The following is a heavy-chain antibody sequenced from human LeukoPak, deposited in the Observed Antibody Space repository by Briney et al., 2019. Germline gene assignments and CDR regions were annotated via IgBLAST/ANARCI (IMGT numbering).Heavy chain of an antibody. J-gene: IGHJ5*02. Sequence: GESLKISCRASGYSFTTYWIGWVRQMPGKGLEWMGIIYPGDSDTRYSPSFQGQVTISADKSISTAYLQWSSLKASDTAMYYCARSFRYDFWSGYFDQNNWFDPWGQGTLVTVSS. CDR3: ARSFRYDFWSGYFDQNNWFDP. D-gene: IGHD3-3*01. CDR2: IYPGDSDT. CDR1: GYSFTTYW. V-gene: IGHV5-51*01.